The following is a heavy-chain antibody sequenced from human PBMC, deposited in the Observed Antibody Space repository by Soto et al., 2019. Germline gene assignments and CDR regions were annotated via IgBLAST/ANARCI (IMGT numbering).Heavy chain of an antibody. D-gene: IGHD3-10*01. CDR2: INAGNGNT. J-gene: IGHJ4*02. CDR1: GFVSTNHN. Sequence: ASVKVSCKASGFVSTNHNFHWVRQAPGQSLEWMGRINAGNGNTQYSQNFQGRITFTTDPSASTAFIELTNLRFEDRAIYFCASDYGSNWRLWGQGTMVT. V-gene: IGHV1-3*01. CDR3: ASDYGSNWRL.